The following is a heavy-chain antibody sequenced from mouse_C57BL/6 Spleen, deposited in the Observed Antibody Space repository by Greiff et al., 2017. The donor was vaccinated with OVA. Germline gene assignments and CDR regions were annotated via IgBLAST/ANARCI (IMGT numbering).Heavy chain of an antibody. CDR2: INPSNGGT. J-gene: IGHJ2*01. D-gene: IGHD4-1*01. V-gene: IGHV1-53*01. CDR1: GYTFTSYW. Sequence: QVHVKQPGTELVKPGASVKLSCKASGYTFTSYWMHWVKQRPGQGLEWIGNINPSNGGTNYNEKFKSKATLTVDKSSSTAYMQLSSLTSEDSAVYYCARDWGRDYFDYWGQGTTLTVSS. CDR3: ARDWGRDYFDY.